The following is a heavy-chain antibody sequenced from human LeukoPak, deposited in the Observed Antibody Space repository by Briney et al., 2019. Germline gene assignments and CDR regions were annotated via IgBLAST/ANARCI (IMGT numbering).Heavy chain of an antibody. CDR2: INHSGST. J-gene: IGHJ5*02. D-gene: IGHD2-2*01. CDR1: GGSFSGYY. Sequence: PSETLSLTCAVYGGSFSGYYWSWIRQPPGKGLEWIGEINHSGSTNYNPSLKSRVTISVDTSKNQFSLKLSSVTAADTAVYYCARGGIVVVPAALVYPSARRNWFDPWGQGTLVTVSS. V-gene: IGHV4-34*01. CDR3: ARGGIVVVPAALVYPSARRNWFDP.